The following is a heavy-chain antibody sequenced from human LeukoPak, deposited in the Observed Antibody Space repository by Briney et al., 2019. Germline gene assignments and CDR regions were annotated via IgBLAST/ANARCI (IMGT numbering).Heavy chain of an antibody. D-gene: IGHD6-13*01. CDR3: ARGDSSSSDYYYMDV. Sequence: SDTLSLTCTVSGGSISSYYWNWIRQPPGKGLEWIGEINHSGSTNYNPSLKSRVTISVDTSKNQFSLKLSSVTAADTAVYYCARGDSSSSDYYYMDVWGKGTTVTVSS. V-gene: IGHV4-34*01. CDR1: GGSISSYY. CDR2: INHSGST. J-gene: IGHJ6*03.